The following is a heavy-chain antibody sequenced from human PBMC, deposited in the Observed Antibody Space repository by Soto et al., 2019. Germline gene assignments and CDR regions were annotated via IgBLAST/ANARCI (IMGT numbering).Heavy chain of an antibody. V-gene: IGHV3-48*02. J-gene: IGHJ2*01. Sequence: EVQLVESGGGLVQPGGSLRLSCAASGFTFSSYSMNWVRQAPGKGLEWVSYISSSSSTIYYADSVKGRFTISRDNAKNSLYLQMNSLRDEDTAVYYCARDGAWTYYDFWSGYSHSYFDLWGRGTLVAVSS. CDR3: ARDGAWTYYDFWSGYSHSYFDL. CDR1: GFTFSSYS. D-gene: IGHD3-3*01. CDR2: ISSSSSTI.